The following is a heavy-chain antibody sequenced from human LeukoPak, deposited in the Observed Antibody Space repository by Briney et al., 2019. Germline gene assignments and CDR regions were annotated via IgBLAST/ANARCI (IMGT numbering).Heavy chain of an antibody. J-gene: IGHJ4*02. V-gene: IGHV3-23*01. CDR3: AKGLYSSGWYWVY. Sequence: GGSLRLSCAASGFTFSSYAMSWVRQAPGKGLEWVSAISGSGGSTYYADSVKGRFTISRDNSKNTLYPQMNSLRAEDTAVYYCAKGLYSSGWYWVYWGQGTLVTVSS. D-gene: IGHD6-19*01. CDR1: GFTFSSYA. CDR2: ISGSGGST.